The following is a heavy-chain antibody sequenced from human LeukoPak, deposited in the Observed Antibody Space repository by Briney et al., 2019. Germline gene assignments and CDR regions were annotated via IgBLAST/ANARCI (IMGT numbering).Heavy chain of an antibody. D-gene: IGHD3-3*01. J-gene: IGHJ4*02. CDR3: AREPATIFGVVSYYFDY. CDR2: IIPIFGTA. Sequence: SVKVSCKASGGTFSSYAISWVRQAPGQGLEWMGGIIPIFGTANYAQKFQGRVTITADESTSTAYMELSSLRSEDTAVYYCAREPATIFGVVSYYFDYWGQGTLVTVSS. V-gene: IGHV1-69*13. CDR1: GGTFSSYA.